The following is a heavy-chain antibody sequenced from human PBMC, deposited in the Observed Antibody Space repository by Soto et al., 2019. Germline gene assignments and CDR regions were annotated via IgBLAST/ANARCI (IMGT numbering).Heavy chain of an antibody. J-gene: IGHJ4*02. V-gene: IGHV3-30*04. CDR1: GFTFSSYA. CDR3: ASGMGNWGIDY. CDR2: ISYDGSNK. Sequence: GESLKISCAASGFTFSSYAMHWVRQAPGKGLEWVAVISYDGSNKYYADSVKGRFTISRDNSKNTLYLQMNSLRAEDTAVYYCASGMGNWGIDYWGQGTLVTVSS. D-gene: IGHD7-27*01.